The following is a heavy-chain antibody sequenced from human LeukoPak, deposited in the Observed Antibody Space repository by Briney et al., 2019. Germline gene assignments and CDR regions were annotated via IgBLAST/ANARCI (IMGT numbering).Heavy chain of an antibody. CDR2: IYHSGST. CDR3: ARGPSSGYGMDV. J-gene: IGHJ6*02. D-gene: IGHD6-6*01. V-gene: IGHV4-30-2*01. CDR1: GGSISSGGYS. Sequence: PSETLSLTCAVSGGSISSGGYSWSWIRQPPGKGLEWTGYIYHSGSTYYNPSLKSRVTISVDRSKNQFSLKLSSETAADTAVYYCARGPSSGYGMDVWGQGTTVTVSS.